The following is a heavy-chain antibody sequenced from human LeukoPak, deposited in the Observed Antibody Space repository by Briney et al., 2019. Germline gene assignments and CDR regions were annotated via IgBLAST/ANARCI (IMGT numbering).Heavy chain of an antibody. V-gene: IGHV1-69*13. CDR2: IIPIFGTA. CDR3: AGGLVVVVAATPLHYGMDV. J-gene: IGHJ6*02. CDR1: GGTFSSNA. Sequence: SVKVSCRASGGTFSSNAISWVRQAPGQGLEWMGGIIPIFGTANYAQKFQGRDTITADESTSTAYMELSSLRSEDTAVYYCAGGLVVVVAATPLHYGMDVWGQGTTVTVSS. D-gene: IGHD2-15*01.